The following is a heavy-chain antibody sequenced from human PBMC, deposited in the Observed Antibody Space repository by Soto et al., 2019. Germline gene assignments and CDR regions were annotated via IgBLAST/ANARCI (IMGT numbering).Heavy chain of an antibody. CDR1: GFNFRRSA. J-gene: IGHJ4*02. CDR3: AKVTGKVDPFDY. CDR2: IGDSGAST. V-gene: IGHV3-23*01. Sequence: EVHLLESGGALVQPGGSLRLSCAASGFNFRRSAMSWVRQAPGKGLDWVSAIGDSGASTYYADSVRGRFTISRDNSKNTLYLQMNCLRAEDTAVYYCAKVTGKVDPFDYWGQGTLVTVSS.